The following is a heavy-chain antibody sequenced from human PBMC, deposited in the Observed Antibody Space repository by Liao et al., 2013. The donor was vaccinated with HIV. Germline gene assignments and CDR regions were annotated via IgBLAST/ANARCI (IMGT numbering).Heavy chain of an antibody. V-gene: IGHV4-4*07. D-gene: IGHD1-1*01. Sequence: QVQLQESGPGLVKPSETLSLTCTVSGGSISSYYWNLIRQPAGKGLEWIGRISTSGGTKYNPSLKSRVTMSIDTSQNHFSLNLNSVTAADTAVYYCARGPGHFDYWGQGTLVTVSS. CDR1: GGSISSYY. CDR3: ARGPGHFDY. J-gene: IGHJ4*02. CDR2: ISTSGGT.